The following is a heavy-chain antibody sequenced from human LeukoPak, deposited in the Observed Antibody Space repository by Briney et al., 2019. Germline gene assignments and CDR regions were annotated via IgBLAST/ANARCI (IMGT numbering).Heavy chain of an antibody. CDR2: ISGSGGST. Sequence: GGSLRLSCAASGFTFSSYAMNWVRQAPGKGLEWVSAISGSGGSTYYADSVKGRLTISRDNSKNTLYLQMNSLRAEDTAVYYCARVDVRMDVVVPATVSHYYGMDVWGQGTTVTVSS. D-gene: IGHD2-2*01. J-gene: IGHJ6*02. V-gene: IGHV3-23*01. CDR1: GFTFSSYA. CDR3: ARVDVRMDVVVPATVSHYYGMDV.